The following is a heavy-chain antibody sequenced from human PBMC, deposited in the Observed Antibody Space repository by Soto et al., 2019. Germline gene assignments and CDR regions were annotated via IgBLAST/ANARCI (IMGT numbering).Heavy chain of an antibody. V-gene: IGHV3-21*01. D-gene: IGHD3-3*01. J-gene: IGHJ4*02. CDR3: ARDNVPSDFLDS. CDR1: GFTFNVHN. CDR2: VSSRSSYI. Sequence: SLRLSCSASGFTFNVHNMNWVRQAPGKGLEWVSSVSSRSSYIYYSESVKGRFTISRDNARNSLYLQMNSLRAEDTAVYYCARDNVPSDFLDSRGQGTPVTVSS.